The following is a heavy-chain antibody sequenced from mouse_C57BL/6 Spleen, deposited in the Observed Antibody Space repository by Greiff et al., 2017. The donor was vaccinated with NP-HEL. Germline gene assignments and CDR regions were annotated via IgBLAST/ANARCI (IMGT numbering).Heavy chain of an antibody. CDR2: IDPSDSYT. V-gene: IGHV1-69*01. Sequence: QVQLQQPGAELVMPGASVKLSCKASGYTFTSYWMHWVKQRPGQGLEWLGEIDPSDSYTNYNQKFKGKSTLTVDKSSSTAYRQLSSLTSEDSAVYYCARSGYDGAMDYWGQGTSVTVAS. D-gene: IGHD2-2*01. CDR3: ARSGYDGAMDY. J-gene: IGHJ4*01. CDR1: GYTFTSYW.